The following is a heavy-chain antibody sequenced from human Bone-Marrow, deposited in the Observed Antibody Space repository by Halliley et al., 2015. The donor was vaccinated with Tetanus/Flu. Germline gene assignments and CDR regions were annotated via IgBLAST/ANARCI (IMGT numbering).Heavy chain of an antibody. Sequence: AASGFTFSSSAMHWVRQAPGKGLEYVSGISSDADSIYYVNSVKGRFIISRDNSKNTLYLQMGSLRAEDMAVYYCARDKWDGNIDDAFDIWGQGTMVTVSS. D-gene: IGHD1-26*01. CDR3: ARDKWDGNIDDAFDI. CDR2: ISSDADSI. CDR1: GFTFSSSA. V-gene: IGHV3-64*01. J-gene: IGHJ3*02.